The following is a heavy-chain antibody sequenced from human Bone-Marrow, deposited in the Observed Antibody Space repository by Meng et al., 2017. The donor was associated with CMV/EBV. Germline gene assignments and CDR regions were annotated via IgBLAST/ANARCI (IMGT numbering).Heavy chain of an antibody. J-gene: IGHJ4*02. CDR2: VSPNTGAT. CDR1: GPTFTGYY. D-gene: IGHD3-16*01. Sequence: ASVKVSCKASGPTFTGYYLHWVRQAPGQGLQWLGWVSPNTGATQYAENFQGRVTFSRDTSTTTAYMELTSLTSDDTAVYYCAPEVADTHYFDYWGQGTLVTVSS. CDR3: APEVADTHYFDY. V-gene: IGHV1-2*02.